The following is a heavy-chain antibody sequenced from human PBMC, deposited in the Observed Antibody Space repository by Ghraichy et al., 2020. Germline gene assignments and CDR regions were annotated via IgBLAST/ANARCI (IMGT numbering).Heavy chain of an antibody. CDR3: ARGIGRWSQRGDYS. V-gene: IGHV3-66*01. J-gene: IGHJ4*02. CDR2: IYGGGNT. D-gene: IGHD4-17*01. Sequence: GGSLRLSCAASGFTVGSTYMSWARQAPGKGLQWVSVIYGGGNTYYAESLKGRFTVSRDNSQNMLYLQMSSLTVEDTAVYYCARGIGRWSQRGDYSWGQGTLVTVSS. CDR1: GFTVGSTY.